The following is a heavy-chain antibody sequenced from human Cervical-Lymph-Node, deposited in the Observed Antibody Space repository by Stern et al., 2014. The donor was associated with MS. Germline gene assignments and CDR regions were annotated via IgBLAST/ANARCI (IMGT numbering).Heavy chain of an antibody. CDR3: ARGYGGNPIDY. D-gene: IGHD4-23*01. Sequence: QLQLQESGPGLVKPSETLSLTCTVSGGSISSYSWSWIRQPTGKGLEWIGYTYYSGSTNYNPSLKSRVTISVDTSKNQFSLKLSSVTAADTAVYYCARGYGGNPIDYWGQVTLVTVSS. J-gene: IGHJ4*02. CDR2: TYYSGST. V-gene: IGHV4-59*01. CDR1: GGSISSYS.